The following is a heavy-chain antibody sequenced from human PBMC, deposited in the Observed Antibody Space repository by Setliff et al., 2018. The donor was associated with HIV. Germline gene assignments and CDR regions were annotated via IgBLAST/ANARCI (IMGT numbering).Heavy chain of an antibody. CDR3: ARGHLDYNFWDEVLGNWFDP. Sequence: ASVKVSCKASGYTFTNYDINWVRQAPGQGLEWMGWMNPNSGNTGYAQKFQGRVTMARNTSIRTAYMELSSLRSEDTAVYYCARGHLDYNFWDEVLGNWFDPWGQGTLVTVSS. J-gene: IGHJ5*02. CDR2: MNPNSGNT. D-gene: IGHD3-3*01. V-gene: IGHV1-8*02. CDR1: GYTFTNYD.